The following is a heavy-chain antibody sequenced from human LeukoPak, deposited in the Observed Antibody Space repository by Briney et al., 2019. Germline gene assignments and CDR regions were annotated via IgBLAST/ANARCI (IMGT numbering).Heavy chain of an antibody. Sequence: GGSLRLSCAASGFIFSLYGLHWVRQAPDKGLEWVAFIRNDGSDKYYTDSVKGRFTISRDNSKNMVYLQMNSLRAEDTAIYYCAKERDLVAVTYYFDYWGQGTLVTVSS. J-gene: IGHJ4*02. D-gene: IGHD1-26*01. CDR3: AKERDLVAVTYYFDY. V-gene: IGHV3-30*02. CDR1: GFIFSLYG. CDR2: IRNDGSDK.